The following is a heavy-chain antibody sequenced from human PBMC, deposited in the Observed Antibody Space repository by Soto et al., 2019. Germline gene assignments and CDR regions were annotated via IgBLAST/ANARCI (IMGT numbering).Heavy chain of an antibody. Sequence: QIQLVQSAGEVRQPGASVRLSCKTPGYTFSSYGINCLRQAPGQGLEWMVWIRTYNGDTHSAQNFEGSLSMITAPRPSTAYLALASPRPDDEAVDFCARDRLPGTGFSDFWGAGSRWFDPWGQGTLVAVSS. V-gene: IGHV1-18*04. CDR3: ARDRLPGTGFSDFWGAGSRWFDP. CDR1: GYTFSSYG. D-gene: IGHD3-3*01. J-gene: IGHJ5*02. CDR2: IRTYNGDT.